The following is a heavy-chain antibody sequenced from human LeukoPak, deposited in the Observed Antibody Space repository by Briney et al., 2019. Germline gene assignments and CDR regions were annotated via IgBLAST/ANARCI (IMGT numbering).Heavy chain of an antibody. J-gene: IGHJ4*02. CDR3: ARGPADCSSTSCYLEREGGYYFDY. CDR1: GFTFRTYS. CDR2: ISSSSSYI. Sequence: GGSLSLSCAASGFTFRTYSMNWVRQAPGKGLEWVSSISSSSSYIYYADSVKGRFTISRDNAKNSLYLQMNSLRAEDTAVYYCARGPADCSSTSCYLEREGGYYFDYWGQGPRSPSPQ. V-gene: IGHV3-21*01. D-gene: IGHD2-2*01.